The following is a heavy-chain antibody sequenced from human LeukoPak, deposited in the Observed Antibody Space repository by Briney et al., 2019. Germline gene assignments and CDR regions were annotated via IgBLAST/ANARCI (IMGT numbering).Heavy chain of an antibody. V-gene: IGHV1-2*02. D-gene: IGHD3-10*01. CDR3: ARDPDYYGPGSYYYFDY. CDR1: GYTFTGYY. CDR2: INPNSGGT. Sequence: GASVKVSCKASGYTFTGYYMHWVRQAPGQGLEWMGWINPNSGGTNYAQKFQGRVTMTRDTSISTAYMELSRLRSDDTAVYYCARDPDYYGPGSYYYFDYWGQGTLVTVSS. J-gene: IGHJ4*02.